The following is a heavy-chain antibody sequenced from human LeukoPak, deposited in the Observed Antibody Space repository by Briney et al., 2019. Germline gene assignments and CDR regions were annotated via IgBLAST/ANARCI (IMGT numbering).Heavy chain of an antibody. V-gene: IGHV4-59*08. D-gene: IGHD6-19*01. CDR2: IYYSGST. J-gene: IGHJ4*02. Sequence: MTSETLSPTCTVSGGSISSYYWSWIRQPPGKGLEWIGYIYYSGSTNYNPSLKSRVTISVDTSKNQFSLKLSSVTAADTAVYYCARQGHIAVAFYFDYWGQGTLVTVSS. CDR3: ARQGHIAVAFYFDY. CDR1: GGSISSYY.